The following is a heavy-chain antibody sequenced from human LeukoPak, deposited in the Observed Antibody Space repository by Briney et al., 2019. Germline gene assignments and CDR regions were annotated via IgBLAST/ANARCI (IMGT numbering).Heavy chain of an antibody. CDR2: ISSSAHHI. V-gene: IGHV3-21*01. CDR1: GSTFSTYD. J-gene: IGHJ4*02. Sequence: GGSLRLSCAASGSTFSTYDMNWVRQAPGKGLEWVSSISSSAHHIAYADSVKGRFTISRDNAKNALYLQVNSLRAEDTTVYYCARGIVPAAFDYWGQGTLVTVSS. D-gene: IGHD2-2*01. CDR3: ARGIVPAAFDY.